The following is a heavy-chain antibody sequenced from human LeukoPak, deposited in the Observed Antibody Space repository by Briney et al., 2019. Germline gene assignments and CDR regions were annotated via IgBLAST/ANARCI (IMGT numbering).Heavy chain of an antibody. CDR1: GGSISSSSYY. CDR3: ARAALLPRYSSGWFDY. Sequence: SETLSLTCTVSGGSISSSSYYWAWLRPPPGRGLGWIASIYYSGSTDHNPSLGGRVTIFVVTSKNHFSLQLTSVTPGDTAVYYCARAALLPRYSSGWFDYWGQGTLVTVSS. D-gene: IGHD6-19*01. CDR2: IYYSGST. J-gene: IGHJ4*02. V-gene: IGHV4-39*07.